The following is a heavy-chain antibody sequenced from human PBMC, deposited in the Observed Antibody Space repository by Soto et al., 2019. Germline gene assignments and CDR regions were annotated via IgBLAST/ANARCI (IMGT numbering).Heavy chain of an antibody. V-gene: IGHV4-31*03. CDR3: ASGHYGSGSASPDAFDI. J-gene: IGHJ3*02. Sequence: QVQLQESGPGQVTPSQTLSLTCTVSGGSISSGGYYWSWIRQYPGKGLEWIGYSYYSGSTYYNPSRQGRVTISLDTSKNQFALRLRSVTAADTAVYYCASGHYGSGSASPDAFDIWGQGTVVTVSS. CDR2: SYYSGST. CDR1: GGSISSGGYY. D-gene: IGHD3-10*01.